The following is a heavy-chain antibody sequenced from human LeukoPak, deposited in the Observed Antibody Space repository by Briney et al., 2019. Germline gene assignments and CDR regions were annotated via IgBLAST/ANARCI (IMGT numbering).Heavy chain of an antibody. V-gene: IGHV1-69*13. Sequence: SVKVSCKASGGTFSNNGIGWVRQAPGQGLEWMGGIIPIFGTANYAQKFQGRVTITADESTSTAYMELSSLRSEDTAVYYCASYGGSYYEYFQHWGQGTLVTVSS. CDR2: IIPIFGTA. CDR3: ASYGGSYYEYFQH. CDR1: GGTFSNNG. D-gene: IGHD1-26*01. J-gene: IGHJ1*01.